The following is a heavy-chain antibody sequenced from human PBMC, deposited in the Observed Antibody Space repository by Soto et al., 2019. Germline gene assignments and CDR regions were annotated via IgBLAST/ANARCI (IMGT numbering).Heavy chain of an antibody. CDR1: GFTFSSYS. J-gene: IGHJ4*02. V-gene: IGHV3-48*03. CDR3: AREKEWAFDY. D-gene: IGHD1-26*01. Sequence: EVQLVESGGSLVQPGGSLRLSCVASGFTFSSYSIVWVRQAPGKGLEWVSYIFTTGTTMYYADSVKGRFTVSRDNAKNSVVLLLDSLRAEDTAVYYCAREKEWAFDYGGQGTLVTVSS. CDR2: IFTTGTTM.